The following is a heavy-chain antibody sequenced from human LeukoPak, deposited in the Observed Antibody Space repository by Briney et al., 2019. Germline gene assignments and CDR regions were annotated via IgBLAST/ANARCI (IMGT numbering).Heavy chain of an antibody. Sequence: GASVKVSCKASACTFRSYDMNWVRQAPGQGLEWMGWMNPKSGDTGYTPTFQARVTMTWHTSINTAYMQLSSLSSEDTAVYYCARRPYGTGSHFDFWGQGTLVTVSS. V-gene: IGHV1-8*02. CDR1: ACTFRSYD. J-gene: IGHJ4*02. CDR2: MNPKSGDT. D-gene: IGHD3-10*01. CDR3: ARRPYGTGSHFDF.